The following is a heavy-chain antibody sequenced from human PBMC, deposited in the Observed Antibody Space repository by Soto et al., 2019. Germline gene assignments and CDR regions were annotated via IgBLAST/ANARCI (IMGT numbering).Heavy chain of an antibody. D-gene: IGHD2-15*01. CDR1: GGTFSSYG. CDR3: ARVPPGYCSGGRCYSYYFDF. V-gene: IGHV1-69*01. Sequence: QVQLVQSGAEVKKPGSSVKVSCKASGGTFSSYGIGWVRQAPGQGLEWMGGIIPMFGTTDYAQKFQGRVTVTADESTGTAYMELSNLRSEDTAVYYCARVPPGYCSGGRCYSYYFDFWGQGTLVTVSS. CDR2: IIPMFGTT. J-gene: IGHJ4*02.